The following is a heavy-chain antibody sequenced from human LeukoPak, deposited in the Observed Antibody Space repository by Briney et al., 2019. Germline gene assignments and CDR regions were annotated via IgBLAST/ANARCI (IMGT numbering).Heavy chain of an antibody. CDR1: GFTFSTYA. CDR3: ARSSFPYYFDY. CDR2: ISGTGGST. D-gene: IGHD3-16*01. V-gene: IGHV3-23*01. Sequence: PGGSLRLSCAASGFTFSTYAMTWVRQAPGKGLEWVSLISGTGGSTYYADSVKGRFTISRDNGKNTLYLQMNSVRAEDTAVYYCARSSFPYYFDYWGQGTLVTVSS. J-gene: IGHJ4*02.